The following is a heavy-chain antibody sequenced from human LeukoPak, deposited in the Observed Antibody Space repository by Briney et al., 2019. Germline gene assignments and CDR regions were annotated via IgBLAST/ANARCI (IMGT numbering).Heavy chain of an antibody. V-gene: IGHV3-11*01. CDR3: NSGYVHGPFDC. D-gene: IGHD5-12*01. J-gene: IGHJ4*02. CDR1: GFTFSDYS. CDR2: ITSSGDTI. Sequence: PGGSLRLSCAASGFTFSDYSMSWIRQAPGKGLEWISYITSSGDTIYYADSVKGRFTISRDNAKNSLYLQLNNLRAEDTAVYYCNSGYVHGPFDCWGQGTLVTVSS.